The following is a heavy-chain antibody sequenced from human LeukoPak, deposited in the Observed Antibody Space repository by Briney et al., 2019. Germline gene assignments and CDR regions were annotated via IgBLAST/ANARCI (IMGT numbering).Heavy chain of an antibody. CDR3: ARDLRPYSGYDPYYYYYYGMDV. CDR2: IIPIFGTA. J-gene: IGHJ6*02. D-gene: IGHD5-12*01. Sequence: SAKVSCKASGGTFSSYAINWVRQAPGQGLEWMGGIIPIFGTANYAQKFQDRVTITADESTSTAYMELSSLRSEDTAVYYCARDLRPYSGYDPYYYYYYGMDVWGQGTTVTVSS. CDR1: GGTFSSYA. V-gene: IGHV1-69*13.